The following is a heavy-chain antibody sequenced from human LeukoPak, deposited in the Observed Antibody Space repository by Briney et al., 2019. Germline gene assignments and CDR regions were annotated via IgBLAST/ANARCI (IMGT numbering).Heavy chain of an antibody. Sequence: GGSLRLSCVASAFTVSSNYMSWVRQAPGKGLEWVSVIDIGGSTYYADSVKGRFTISRDNSKNTLYPQMNSLRAEDTAVYYCASRRDGYNSNYWGQGTLVTVSS. CDR2: IDIGGST. CDR3: ASRRDGYNSNY. J-gene: IGHJ4*02. CDR1: AFTVSSNY. V-gene: IGHV3-53*01. D-gene: IGHD5-24*01.